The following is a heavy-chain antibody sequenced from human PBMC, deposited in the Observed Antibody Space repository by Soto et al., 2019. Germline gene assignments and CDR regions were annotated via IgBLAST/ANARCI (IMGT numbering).Heavy chain of an antibody. D-gene: IGHD6-6*01. CDR1: GYTFTSYG. CDR2: ISAYNGNT. CDR3: ARAERGGIAARPVGMDV. V-gene: IGHV1-18*04. J-gene: IGHJ6*02. Sequence: QVQLVQSGAEVKKPGASVKVSCKASGYTFTSYGISWVRQAPGQGLEWMGWISAYNGNTNYAQKRQGRVTMTTDTSTSTAYMELRSLRSDGTAVYCCARAERGGIAARPVGMDVWGQGTTVTVSS.